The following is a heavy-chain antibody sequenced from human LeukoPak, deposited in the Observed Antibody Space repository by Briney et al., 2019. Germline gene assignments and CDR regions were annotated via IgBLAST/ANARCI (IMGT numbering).Heavy chain of an antibody. CDR3: ARGVYIAAAQYGY. Sequence: SETLSLTCTVSGASISSSHWSWIRQSPGKGLEWIGYISDSGSTNYNPSLRSRVTISVDTSKNHFSLKLSSVTAADTAVYYCARGVYIAAAQYGYWGQGTLVTVSS. CDR2: ISDSGST. J-gene: IGHJ4*02. V-gene: IGHV4-59*01. D-gene: IGHD6-13*01. CDR1: GASISSSH.